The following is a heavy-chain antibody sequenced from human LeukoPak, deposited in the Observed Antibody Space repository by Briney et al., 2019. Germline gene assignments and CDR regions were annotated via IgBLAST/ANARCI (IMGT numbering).Heavy chain of an antibody. CDR3: ARAESTSNMVRGVITGTDY. Sequence: GGSLRLSCAASGSTFSSYSMNWVRQAPGKGLEWVSSITSSSSYIYYADSVKGRFTISRDNTANSLYLQMNSLRAEDTAVYYCARAESTSNMVRGVITGTDYWGQGTLVTVSS. V-gene: IGHV3-21*01. CDR2: ITSSSSYI. CDR1: GSTFSSYS. J-gene: IGHJ4*02. D-gene: IGHD3-10*01.